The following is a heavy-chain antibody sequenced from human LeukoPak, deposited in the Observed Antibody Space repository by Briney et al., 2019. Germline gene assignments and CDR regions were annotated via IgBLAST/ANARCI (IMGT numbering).Heavy chain of an antibody. CDR3: ASLGYCSSTSCYAYYYYYGMDV. V-gene: IGHV1-18*01. J-gene: IGHJ6*02. CDR1: GYTFTSYG. Sequence: GASVKVSCKASGYTFTSYGISWVRQAPGQGLEWMGWISAYNGNTNYAQKLQGRVTMTTDTSTSTAYVELRSLRSDDTAVYYCASLGYCSSTSCYAYYYYYGMDVWGQGTTVTVSS. D-gene: IGHD2-2*01. CDR2: ISAYNGNT.